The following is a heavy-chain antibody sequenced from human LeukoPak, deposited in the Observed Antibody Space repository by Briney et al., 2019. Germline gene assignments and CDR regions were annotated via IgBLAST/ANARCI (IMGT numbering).Heavy chain of an antibody. D-gene: IGHD3-10*01. CDR1: GGTFSSYA. CDR2: IIPILDIA. Sequence: SVKVSCKASGGTFSSYAISWVRQASGQGLECMGRIIPILDIATYAQKFQGRVTITADKSTSTAYMELSSLSSEDTAVYYCARDQGVTDPPPYGLDVWGQGTTVTVSS. V-gene: IGHV1-69*04. CDR3: ARDQGVTDPPPYGLDV. J-gene: IGHJ6*02.